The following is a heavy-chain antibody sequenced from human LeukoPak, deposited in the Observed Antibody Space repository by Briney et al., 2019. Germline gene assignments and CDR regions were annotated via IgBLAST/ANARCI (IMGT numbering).Heavy chain of an antibody. CDR2: ISGSGGST. J-gene: IGHJ3*02. CDR1: GFSVSKNY. D-gene: IGHD1-26*01. V-gene: IGHV3-23*01. CDR3: AKAPSGSIGAFDI. Sequence: PGGSLRLSCAASGFSVSKNYMSWVRQAPGEGLERVSAISGSGGSTYYADSVKGRFTISRDNSKNTLYLQMNSLRAEDTAVYYCAKAPSGSIGAFDIWGQGTMVTVSS.